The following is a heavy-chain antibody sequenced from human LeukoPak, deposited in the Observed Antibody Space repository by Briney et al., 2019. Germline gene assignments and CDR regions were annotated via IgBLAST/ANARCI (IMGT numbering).Heavy chain of an antibody. D-gene: IGHD3-10*01. CDR1: GFTFSSYA. CDR3: ARTAERYGSGSYSYIDY. V-gene: IGHV3-30-3*01. Sequence: GRSLRLSCAASGFTFSSYAMHWVRQAPGKGLEWVAVISYDGSNKYYADSVKGRFTISRDNSKNTLYLQMNSLRAEDTAVYYCARTAERYGSGSYSYIDYWGQGTLVTVSS. J-gene: IGHJ4*02. CDR2: ISYDGSNK.